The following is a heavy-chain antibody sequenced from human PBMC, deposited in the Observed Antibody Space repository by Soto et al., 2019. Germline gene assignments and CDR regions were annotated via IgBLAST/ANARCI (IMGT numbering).Heavy chain of an antibody. CDR2: ISSSSSYI. CDR3: ARDPHITMVRGASDY. J-gene: IGHJ4*02. D-gene: IGHD3-10*01. V-gene: IGHV3-21*01. CDR1: GFTFSSYS. Sequence: GGSLRLSCAASGFTFSSYSMNWVRQAPGKGLEWVSSISSSSSYIYYADSVKGRFTISRDNAKNSLYLQMNSLRAEDTAVYYCARDPHITMVRGASDYWGQGTLVTVSS.